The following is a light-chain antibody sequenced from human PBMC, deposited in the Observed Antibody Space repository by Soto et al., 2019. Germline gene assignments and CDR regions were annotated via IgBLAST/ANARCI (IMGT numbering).Light chain of an antibody. CDR2: GAT. V-gene: IGKV1-39*01. CDR1: QAIGNY. J-gene: IGKJ5*01. Sequence: DIQMTQSPASLSASVGDGVTITCRASQAIGNYLNWYQQKPGKAPNLLIFGATTLQSGVPSRFSGSGYGTNFTLIISVLQPEDFAIYYCQQCHATPLTFGQGTRLEIK. CDR3: QQCHATPLT.